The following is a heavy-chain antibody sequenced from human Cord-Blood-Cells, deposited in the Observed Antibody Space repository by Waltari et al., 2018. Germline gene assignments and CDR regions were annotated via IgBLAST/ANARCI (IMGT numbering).Heavy chain of an antibody. J-gene: IGHJ6*02. CDR3: ARDSYYYYYGMDV. V-gene: IGHV3-7*01. CDR2: IKQDGSEK. CDR1: GFTFSSYW. Sequence: EVQLVESGGGLVQPGGSLRLSCAASGFTFSSYWMCWVRTAPGKGLEWVANIKQDGSEKYYVDSVKGRFTISRDNAKNSLYLQMNSLRAEDTAVYYCARDSYYYYYGMDVWGQGTTVTVSS.